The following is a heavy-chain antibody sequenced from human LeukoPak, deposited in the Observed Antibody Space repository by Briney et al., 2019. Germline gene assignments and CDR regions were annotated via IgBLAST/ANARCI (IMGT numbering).Heavy chain of an antibody. CDR3: ARAGPPLEFDC. V-gene: IGHV1-69*02. CDR2: IIPLLGIA. CDR1: GGIFSSYT. J-gene: IGHJ4*02. D-gene: IGHD3-10*01. Sequence: GASVKVSCKASGGIFSSYTISWVRQAPGQGLEWMGRIIPLLGIANYAQKFQGRVTIIADKSTSTAYMELSSLRSEDTAVYYCARAGPPLEFDCWGQGTLVTVSS.